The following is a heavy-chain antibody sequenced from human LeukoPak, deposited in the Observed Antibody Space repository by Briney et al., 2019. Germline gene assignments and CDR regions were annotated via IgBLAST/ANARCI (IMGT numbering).Heavy chain of an antibody. CDR3: AKDRSGLGESLDY. J-gene: IGHJ4*01. CDR1: GFTFSSYG. Sequence: GRSLTETCAASGFTFSSYGMHWVRQAPGKGLEWVAVIWYDGSNKYYADSVKGRFTISRDNSKNTLYLQMNSLRAEDTAVYYCAKDRSGLGESLDYWGHVTLVTVSS. D-gene: IGHD3-16*01. V-gene: IGHV3-33*06. CDR2: IWYDGSNK.